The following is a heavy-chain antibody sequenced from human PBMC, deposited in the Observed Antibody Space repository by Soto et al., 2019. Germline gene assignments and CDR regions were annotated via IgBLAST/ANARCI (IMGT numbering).Heavy chain of an antibody. D-gene: IGHD3-16*01. CDR1: GYTFTSYD. V-gene: IGHV1-8*01. J-gene: IGHJ4*02. CDR2: MNPNSGNT. CDR3: ARVLRSDDYIWGTPGPLDY. Sequence: ASVKVSCKASGYTFTSYDINWVRQTTGQGLEWMGWMNPNSGNTGYAQKFQGRVTMTRNTSISTAYMELSSLRSEDTAVYYCARVLRSDDYIWGTPGPLDYWGQGTLVTVSS.